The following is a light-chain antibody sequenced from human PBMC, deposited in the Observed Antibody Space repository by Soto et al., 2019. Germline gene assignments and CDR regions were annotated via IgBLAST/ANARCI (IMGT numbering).Light chain of an antibody. Sequence: EIVLTQSPGTISLSPEESATLSCRASQSVSSYLAWYQQKPGQDPRLLIYDASNRATCIQARFSGSGSGTDFTLNISSLEPEDFAVYYCQQRSNWPITFGQGTRLDIK. CDR2: DAS. CDR1: QSVSSY. CDR3: QQRSNWPIT. J-gene: IGKJ5*01. V-gene: IGKV3-11*01.